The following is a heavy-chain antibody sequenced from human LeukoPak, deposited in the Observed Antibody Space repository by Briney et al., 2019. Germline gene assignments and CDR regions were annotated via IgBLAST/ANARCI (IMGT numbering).Heavy chain of an antibody. CDR2: INHSGST. Sequence: SETLSLTCAVYGGSFSDYYWSWIRQPPGKGLEWIGQINHSGSTNYNPSLKSRVTISVDTSKNQFSLELNSVTAADTAVYYCARTSYYFDYWGQGTLVTVSS. J-gene: IGHJ4*02. V-gene: IGHV4-34*01. CDR1: GGSFSDYY. CDR3: ARTSYYFDY.